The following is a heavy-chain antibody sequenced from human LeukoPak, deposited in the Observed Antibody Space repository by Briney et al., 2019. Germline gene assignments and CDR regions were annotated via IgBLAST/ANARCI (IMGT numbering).Heavy chain of an antibody. Sequence: SGGSLRLSCAASGFTFSSYDMHWVRQAPGKGLEWVAVIWYDGSNKYYADSVKGRFTISRDNSKNTLYLQMNSLRAEDTAVYYCARGGSGTFYDILTGYDYWGQGTLVTVSS. CDR3: ARGGSGTFYDILTGYDY. J-gene: IGHJ4*02. CDR2: IWYDGSNK. V-gene: IGHV3-33*01. D-gene: IGHD3-9*01. CDR1: GFTFSSYD.